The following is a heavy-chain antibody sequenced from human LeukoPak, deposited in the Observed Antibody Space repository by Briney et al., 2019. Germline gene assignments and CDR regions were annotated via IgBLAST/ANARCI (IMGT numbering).Heavy chain of an antibody. D-gene: IGHD4-23*01. J-gene: IGHJ4*02. V-gene: IGHV3-53*01. CDR3: ARGGMTTVVTPSY. CDR2: IYNRGDR. Sequence: PGDSLRLSCVASGFTFSSTHMSWYRQAPGKGLEWVSVIYNRGDRNYADSVKGRFTISRDNSKNTLYLQMDSLRVEDTAVYYCARGGMTTVVTPSYWGQGTLVTVSS. CDR1: GFTFSSTH.